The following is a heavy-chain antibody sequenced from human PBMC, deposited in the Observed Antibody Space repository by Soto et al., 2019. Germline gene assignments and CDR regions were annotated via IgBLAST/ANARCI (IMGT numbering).Heavy chain of an antibody. Sequence: PGGSVRLSCAASGFTFSSYAMSWVRQAPGKGLEWVSVISGSDGGTYYADPVKGRFTISRDNSKNTLFLQMDSLRAEDTAIYYCSKHRFGLRSGSQDYWGQGTRVTVS. CDR1: GFTFSSYA. CDR3: SKHRFGLRSGSQDY. V-gene: IGHV3-23*01. CDR2: ISGSDGGT. J-gene: IGHJ4*02. D-gene: IGHD1-26*01.